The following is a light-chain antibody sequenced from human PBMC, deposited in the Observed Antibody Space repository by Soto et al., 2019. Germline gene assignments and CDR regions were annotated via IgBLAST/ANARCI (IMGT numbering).Light chain of an antibody. CDR1: SSDVGAYNY. J-gene: IGLJ1*01. Sequence: QSALTQPASVSGSPGQSITISCTGTSSDVGAYNYVSWYQQHPGKAPKLMLYDVSNRPSGVSNRFSGSKSGNTASLTISGLQAEDEADYYCSSYTSSSTDVFGTGTKLTVL. CDR2: DVS. CDR3: SSYTSSSTDV. V-gene: IGLV2-14*01.